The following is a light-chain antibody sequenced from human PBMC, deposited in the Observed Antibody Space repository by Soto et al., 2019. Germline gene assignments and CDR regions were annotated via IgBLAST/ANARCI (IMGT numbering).Light chain of an antibody. V-gene: IGKV3-15*01. J-gene: IGKJ5*01. CDR3: QQYNNWPL. CDR2: GAS. Sequence: EIVMTQSPATLSVSPVERATLSCRASQSVSSNLAWYQQKPGQAPRLLIYGASTRAVGIPARFSGSGSGTEFTLTISSLQSEDSAIYYCQQYNNWPLFGQGTRLEIK. CDR1: QSVSSN.